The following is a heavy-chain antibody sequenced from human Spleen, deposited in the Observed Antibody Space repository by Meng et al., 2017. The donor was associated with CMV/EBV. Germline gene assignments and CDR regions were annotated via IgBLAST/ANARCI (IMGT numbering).Heavy chain of an antibody. CDR1: GFTFSSYA. CDR2: ISGSGGST. Sequence: ETLSLTCAASGFTFSSYAMSWVRQAPGKGLEWVSAISGSGGSTYYADSVKGRFTISRDNSKNTLYLQMNSLRAEDTAVYYCAREARLYGMDVWGQGTTVTVSS. CDR3: AREARLYGMDV. J-gene: IGHJ6*02. D-gene: IGHD6-25*01. V-gene: IGHV3-23*01.